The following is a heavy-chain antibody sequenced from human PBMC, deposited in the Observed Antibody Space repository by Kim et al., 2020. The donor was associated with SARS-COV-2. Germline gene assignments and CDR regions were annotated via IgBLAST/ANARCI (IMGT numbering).Heavy chain of an antibody. Sequence: GGSLRLSCAASGFTFSTYWMHWVRQAPGKGLVWVSRIKTDGSDIKYADSVKGRFTASRDNAKNTLFLQMNSLRAEDTAVYYCVRETAQAGYYYMGVWGKGTTVTVSS. V-gene: IGHV3-74*01. CDR3: VRETAQAGYYYMGV. CDR2: IKTDGSDI. J-gene: IGHJ6*03. CDR1: GFTFSTYW.